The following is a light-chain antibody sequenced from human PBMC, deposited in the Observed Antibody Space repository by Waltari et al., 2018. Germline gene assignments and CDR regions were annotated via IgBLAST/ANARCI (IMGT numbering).Light chain of an antibody. CDR3: QQYYSPPLT. Sequence: IVLTQSPATLSLSPGERATLSCRASQGISSFLALYQQKPGQAPRLLVYDASNRATGIPARFSGSGSGADFTLTISSLEPEDFAVYYCQQYYSPPLTFGQGTKVEIK. CDR1: QGISSF. V-gene: IGKV3-11*01. CDR2: DAS. J-gene: IGKJ1*01.